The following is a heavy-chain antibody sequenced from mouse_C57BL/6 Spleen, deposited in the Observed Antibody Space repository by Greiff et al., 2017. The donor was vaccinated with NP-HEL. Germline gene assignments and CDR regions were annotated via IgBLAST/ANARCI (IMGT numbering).Heavy chain of an antibody. J-gene: IGHJ2*01. CDR2: IYPGDGDT. Sequence: VQLQQSGPELVKPGASVKISCKASGYAFSSSWMNWVKQRPGKGLEWIGRIYPGDGDTNYNGKFKGKATLTADKSSSTAYMQLSSLTSEDSAVYFCARRASSYYFDYWGQSTTLTVSS. D-gene: IGHD3-1*01. CDR1: GYAFSSSW. CDR3: ARRASSYYFDY. V-gene: IGHV1-82*01.